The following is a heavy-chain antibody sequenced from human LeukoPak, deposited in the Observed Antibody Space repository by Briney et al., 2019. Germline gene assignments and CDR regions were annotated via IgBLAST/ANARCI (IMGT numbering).Heavy chain of an antibody. CDR3: ARDYMVRGVIDY. V-gene: IGHV4-39*07. Sequence: PSETLSLTCTVSGGSISITTYYWGWIRQPPGKGLEWIGNIYYSGSTYYNPSLKSRVTISVDTSKNQFSLKLSSVTAAATAVYYCARDYMVRGVIDYWGQGTLVTVSS. D-gene: IGHD3-10*01. CDR2: IYYSGST. CDR1: GGSISITTYY. J-gene: IGHJ4*02.